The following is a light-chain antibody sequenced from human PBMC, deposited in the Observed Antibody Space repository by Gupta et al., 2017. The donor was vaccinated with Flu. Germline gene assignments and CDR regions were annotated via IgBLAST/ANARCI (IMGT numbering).Light chain of an antibody. CDR2: GAS. J-gene: IGKJ4*01. CDR3: QQYNTWPPLI. CDR1: QSVSVN. Sequence: EVIMTQSPATLSASPGERATLSCRASQSVSVNLAWYQQKPGQAPRLVIHGASTRATGIPARFSGSGSGTDFTLTISSLQSEDFAVYYCQQYNTWPPLIFGGGTKVEIK. V-gene: IGKV3-15*01.